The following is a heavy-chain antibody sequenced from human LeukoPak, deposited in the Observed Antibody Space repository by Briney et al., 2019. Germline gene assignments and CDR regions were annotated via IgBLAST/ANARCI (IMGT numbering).Heavy chain of an antibody. J-gene: IGHJ6*02. Sequence: ASVKVSCKVSGYTLTELSMHWVRQAPGKGLEWMGGFDPEDGETIYAQKFQGRVTMTEDTSTDTAYMELSSLRSEDTAVYYCARVPPLRVVVAATGYYGMDVWGQGTTVTVSS. CDR3: ARVPPLRVVVAATGYYGMDV. V-gene: IGHV1-24*01. CDR1: GYTLTELS. CDR2: FDPEDGET. D-gene: IGHD2-15*01.